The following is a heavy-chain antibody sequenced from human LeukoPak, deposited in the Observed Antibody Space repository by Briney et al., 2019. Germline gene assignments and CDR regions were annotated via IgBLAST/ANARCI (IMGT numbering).Heavy chain of an antibody. V-gene: IGHV1-18*01. CDR2: ISTYNGNS. D-gene: IGHD5-18*01. CDR1: GYTFTSYG. J-gene: IGHJ4*02. Sequence: GASVKVSCKASGYTFTSYGITWVRQAPGQGLEWMGWISTYNGNSNYAQKLQGRVTMTTDTSTSTAYMELRSLRSDDTAVYYCARGGYSYGRQPDDYWGQGTLVTVSS. CDR3: ARGGYSYGRQPDDY.